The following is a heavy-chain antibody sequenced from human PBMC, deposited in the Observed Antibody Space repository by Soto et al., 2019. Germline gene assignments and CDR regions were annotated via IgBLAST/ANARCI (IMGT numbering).Heavy chain of an antibody. V-gene: IGHV4-30-4*01. D-gene: IGHD5-12*01. CDR3: ARRRDGYNWPFDY. CDR2: IYYSGST. J-gene: IGHJ4*02. CDR1: GGSISSGDYY. Sequence: PSETLSLTCTVSGGSISSGDYYWSWIRQPPGKGLEWIGYIYYSGSTYYNPSLKSRVTISVDTSKNQFSLKLSSVTAADTAVYYCARRRDGYNWPFDYWGQGTLVTVSS.